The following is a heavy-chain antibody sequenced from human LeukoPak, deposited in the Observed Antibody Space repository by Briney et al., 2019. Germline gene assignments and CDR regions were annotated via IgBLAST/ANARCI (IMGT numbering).Heavy chain of an antibody. D-gene: IGHD2-15*01. V-gene: IGHV1-24*01. J-gene: IGHJ4*02. CDR2: FDPEDGET. CDR1: GYTLTELS. Sequence: ASVKVSCKVSGYTLTELSMHWVRQAPGKGLEWMGGFDPEDGETIYAQKFQGRVTMTEDTSTDTAYMELSSLRSEDTAVYYCARTVQDGVGFDYWGQGTLVTVSS. CDR3: ARTVQDGVGFDY.